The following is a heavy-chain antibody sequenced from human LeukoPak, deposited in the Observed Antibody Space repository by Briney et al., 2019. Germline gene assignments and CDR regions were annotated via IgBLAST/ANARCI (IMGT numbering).Heavy chain of an antibody. CDR1: GDSFTSNW. CDR2: IYPGDSDT. J-gene: IGHJ4*02. D-gene: IGHD5-12*01. Sequence: GESLQISCQGSGDSFTSNWIGWVRQMPGEGLEWMGIIYPGDSDTRYNPSFQGQVTISADKSINTAYLQWRSLKASDTAMYYCARRGPRSGYESFDSWGQGTLVTVSS. CDR3: ARRGPRSGYESFDS. V-gene: IGHV5-51*01.